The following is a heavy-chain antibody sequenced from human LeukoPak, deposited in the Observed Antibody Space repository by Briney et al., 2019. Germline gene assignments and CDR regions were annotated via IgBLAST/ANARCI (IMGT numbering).Heavy chain of an antibody. V-gene: IGHV3-30-3*01. D-gene: IGHD3-3*01. CDR2: ISYDGSNK. J-gene: IGHJ5*02. CDR3: ARDPTDFWSGQTVPGWFDP. CDR1: GFTFSSYA. Sequence: GRSLRLSCAASGFTFSSYAMHWVRQAPGKGLEWVAVISYDGSNKYYADPVKGRFTISRDNSKNTLYLQMNSLRAEDTAVYYCARDPTDFWSGQTVPGWFDPWGQGTLVTVSS.